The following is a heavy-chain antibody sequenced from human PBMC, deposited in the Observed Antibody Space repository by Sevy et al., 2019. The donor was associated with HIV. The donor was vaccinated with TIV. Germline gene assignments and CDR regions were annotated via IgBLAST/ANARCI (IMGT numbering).Heavy chain of an antibody. D-gene: IGHD3-10*01. J-gene: IGHJ4*02. V-gene: IGHV3-7*01. CDR1: GFTFSKYW. Sequence: GGSLRLSCAASGFTFSKYWMSWVRQAPGKGLEWVANINQDGSEKYYVDSVRGRFTISRDNGKNSLYLQMNSLRAEDTDVYYCARETGSSHFDYWGQGTLVTVSS. CDR2: INQDGSEK. CDR3: ARETGSSHFDY.